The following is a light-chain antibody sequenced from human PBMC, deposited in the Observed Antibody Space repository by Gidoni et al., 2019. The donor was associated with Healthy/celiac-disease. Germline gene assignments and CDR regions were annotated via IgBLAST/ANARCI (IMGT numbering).Light chain of an antibody. Sequence: DIVMTQSQLSMPVTPGEPAYISCRSSQRLLHSNRYNYLDWYLQKPGQSPQLLIYLGYNRASGVPDRFSGSGSGTDFTLKISRVEAEDVGVYYCMQALQTPLTFGGGTKVEIK. J-gene: IGKJ4*01. CDR1: QRLLHSNRYNY. CDR3: MQALQTPLT. CDR2: LGY. V-gene: IGKV2-28*01.